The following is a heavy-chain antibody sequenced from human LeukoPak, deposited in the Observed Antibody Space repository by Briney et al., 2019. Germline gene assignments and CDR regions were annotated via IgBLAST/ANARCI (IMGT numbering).Heavy chain of an antibody. CDR2: IKDDGRET. Sequence: PGGSLRLSCVASGFSFTSYWMSWVRQAPGKGLEWVANIKDDGRETYYVDPVKGRFTISRDNAKNILYLQMNSLRAEDTAVYFCGRDPYYDALDYWGQGTLVAVSS. CDR1: GFSFTSYW. J-gene: IGHJ4*02. V-gene: IGHV3-7*01. D-gene: IGHD3-16*01. CDR3: GRDPYYDALDY.